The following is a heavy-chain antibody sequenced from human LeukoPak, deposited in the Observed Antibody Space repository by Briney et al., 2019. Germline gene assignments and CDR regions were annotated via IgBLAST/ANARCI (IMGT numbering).Heavy chain of an antibody. Sequence: PSETLSLTCAVYGGSFSGYYWSWIRQPPGKGLEWIGEINHSGSTNYNPSLKSRVTISVDTSKNQFSLKLSSVTAADTAVYYCARLGRRRTVTTAHDAFDIWGQGTMVTVSS. J-gene: IGHJ3*02. V-gene: IGHV4-34*01. CDR1: GGSFSGYY. D-gene: IGHD4-17*01. CDR2: INHSGST. CDR3: ARLGRRRTVTTAHDAFDI.